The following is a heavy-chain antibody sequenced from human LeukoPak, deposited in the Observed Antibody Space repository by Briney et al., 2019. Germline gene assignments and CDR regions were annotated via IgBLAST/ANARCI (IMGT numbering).Heavy chain of an antibody. D-gene: IGHD6-19*01. Sequence: GGSLRLSCAASGFTFSSYGMHWVRQAPGKGLEWVSAISGSGGSTYYADSVKGRFTISRDNSKNTLYLQMNSLRAEDTAIYYCARPGYSSGWYDLDYWGQGTLVTVSS. V-gene: IGHV3-23*01. CDR1: GFTFSSYG. CDR3: ARPGYSSGWYDLDY. CDR2: ISGSGGST. J-gene: IGHJ4*02.